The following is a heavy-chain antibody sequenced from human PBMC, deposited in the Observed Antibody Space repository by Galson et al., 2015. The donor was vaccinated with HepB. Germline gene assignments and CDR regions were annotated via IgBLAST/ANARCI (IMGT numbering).Heavy chain of an antibody. J-gene: IGHJ5*02. Sequence: SETLSLTCTVSGGSISSYYWSWIRQPPRKGLEWIGYIYYSGSTNYNPSLKSRVTISVDTSKNQFSLKLSSVTAADTAVYYCARHAWRRGPAAIGWFDPWGQGTLVTVSS. CDR2: IYYSGST. V-gene: IGHV4-59*08. D-gene: IGHD2-2*02. CDR1: GGSISSYY. CDR3: ARHAWRRGPAAIGWFDP.